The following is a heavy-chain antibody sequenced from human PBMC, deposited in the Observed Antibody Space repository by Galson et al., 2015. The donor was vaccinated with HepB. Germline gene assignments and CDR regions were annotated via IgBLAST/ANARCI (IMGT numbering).Heavy chain of an antibody. D-gene: IGHD5-24*01. CDR3: ARGGSEMVTIA. CDR2: INPSGGST. Sequence: SVKVSCKASGSTFTSYYMHWVRQAPGQGLAWMGIINPSGGSTSYAQKFQGRVTMTRDTSTSTVYMELSSLRSEDTAVYYCARGGSEMVTIAWGQGTLVTVSS. V-gene: IGHV1-46*03. J-gene: IGHJ5*02. CDR1: GSTFTSYY.